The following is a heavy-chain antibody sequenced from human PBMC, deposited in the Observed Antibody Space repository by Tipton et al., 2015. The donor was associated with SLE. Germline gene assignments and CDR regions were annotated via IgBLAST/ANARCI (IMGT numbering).Heavy chain of an antibody. Sequence: LRLSCAAYGGSFSGYYWSWIRQPPGKGLEWIGEINHSGSTNYNPSLKSRVTISVDTSKNQFSLKLSSVTAADTAGYYCARGGYYYFDYWGQGTLVTVSS. J-gene: IGHJ4*02. D-gene: IGHD1-26*01. CDR3: ARGGYYYFDY. CDR2: INHSGST. CDR1: GGSFSGYY. V-gene: IGHV4-34*09.